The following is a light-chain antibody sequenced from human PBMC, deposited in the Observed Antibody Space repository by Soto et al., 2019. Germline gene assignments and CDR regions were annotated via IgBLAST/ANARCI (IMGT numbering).Light chain of an antibody. CDR3: QQSYNTPHA. Sequence: DIQMTQSPSSLSASLGDRVTITCRASQSISRYLNWYQQKPGKAPNLLIYVASSLQSGVPSRFSGSGSGTEFTLTINNLQPEDFATFFCQQSYNTPHAFGGGTKVEFK. V-gene: IGKV1-39*01. J-gene: IGKJ4*01. CDR2: VAS. CDR1: QSISRY.